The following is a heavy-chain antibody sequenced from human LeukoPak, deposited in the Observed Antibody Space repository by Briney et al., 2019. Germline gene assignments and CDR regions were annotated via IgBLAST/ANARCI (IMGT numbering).Heavy chain of an antibody. CDR1: GGSISRYY. J-gene: IGHJ4*02. CDR2: IHTSGST. CDR3: VRDETVTTFRGRYYYFDY. D-gene: IGHD4-17*01. Sequence: SETLALTCTVSGGSISRYYWSWIRQPAGKGLEWIGRIHTSGSTNYNPSLKSRVTMSVDTSKNQISLKLSSVTAADTAVYYCVRDETVTTFRGRYYYFDYWGQGTLVIVSS. V-gene: IGHV4-4*07.